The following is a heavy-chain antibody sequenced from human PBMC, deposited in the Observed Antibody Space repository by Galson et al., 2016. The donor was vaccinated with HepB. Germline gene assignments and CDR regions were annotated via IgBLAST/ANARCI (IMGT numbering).Heavy chain of an antibody. J-gene: IGHJ4*02. CDR3: AKLEMATITRGDY. CDR1: GFTFSSYA. Sequence: SLRLSCAASGFTFSSYAMSWVRQAPGKGLEWVSAISGSGGSTYYADSVKGRFTISRDNSKNTLYLQMNSLRAEDTAVYYCAKLEMATITRGDYWGQGTLVTVSS. D-gene: IGHD5-24*01. CDR2: ISGSGGST. V-gene: IGHV3-23*01.